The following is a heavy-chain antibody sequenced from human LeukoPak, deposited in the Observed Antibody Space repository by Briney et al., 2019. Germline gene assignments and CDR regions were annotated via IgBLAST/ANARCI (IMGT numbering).Heavy chain of an antibody. CDR3: AREGNYGDYDTVDY. Sequence: PGGSLRLSCVASGFNISPFWMTWVRQAPDKGLEWVANIRGDGSRLYYVDSVKGRFTISRDNAKNSLYLQMSNLRAEDTAVYYCAREGNYGDYDTVDYWGQGTLVTVSS. V-gene: IGHV3-7*01. D-gene: IGHD4-17*01. CDR2: IRGDGSRL. J-gene: IGHJ4*02. CDR1: GFNISPFW.